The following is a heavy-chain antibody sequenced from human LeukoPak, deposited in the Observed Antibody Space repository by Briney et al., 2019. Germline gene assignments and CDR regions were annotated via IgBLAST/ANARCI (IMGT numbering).Heavy chain of an antibody. Sequence: GGSLRLSCAASGFTFSSYSMNWVRQAPGKGLEWVSAISGSGGSTYYADSVKGRFTISRDNSKNTLCLQMNSLRAEDTAVYYCAKDIRYDSSGYNYWGQGTLVTVSS. V-gene: IGHV3-23*01. D-gene: IGHD3-22*01. CDR3: AKDIRYDSSGYNY. J-gene: IGHJ4*02. CDR1: GFTFSSYS. CDR2: ISGSGGST.